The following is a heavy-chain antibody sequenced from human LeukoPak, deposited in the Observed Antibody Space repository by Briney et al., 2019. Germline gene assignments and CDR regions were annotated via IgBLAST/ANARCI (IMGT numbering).Heavy chain of an antibody. CDR2: INPNSGGT. CDR1: GYTFTGYY. J-gene: IGHJ4*02. D-gene: IGHD4-17*01. Sequence: ASVKVSCKASGYTFTGYYMHWVRQAPGQGLEWMGWINPNSGGTNYAQKFQGRVTMTRDRSISTAYMELSRLRSDDTAVYYCAGLMTTVTNFDYWGQGTLVTVSS. CDR3: AGLMTTVTNFDY. V-gene: IGHV1-2*02.